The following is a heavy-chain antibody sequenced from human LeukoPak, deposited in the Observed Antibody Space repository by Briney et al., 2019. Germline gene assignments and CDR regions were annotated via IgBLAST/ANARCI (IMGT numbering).Heavy chain of an antibody. CDR3: ARAIRRGSYSTYYFDY. D-gene: IGHD1-26*01. J-gene: IGHJ4*02. V-gene: IGHV1-46*01. CDR2: INPSGGST. CDR1: GYTFTSYY. Sequence: ASVKVSCKASGYTFTSYYMHWVRQAPGQGLEWMGIINPSGGSTSYAQKFQGRVTMTRDTSTSTVYMELSSLRSEDTAVYYCARAIRRGSYSTYYFDYWGQGTLVTVSP.